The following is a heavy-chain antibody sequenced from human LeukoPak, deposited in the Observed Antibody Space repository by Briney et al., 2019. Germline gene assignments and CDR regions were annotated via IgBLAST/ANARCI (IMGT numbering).Heavy chain of an antibody. V-gene: IGHV3-23*01. CDR1: GFTFSSYA. D-gene: IGHD3-22*01. CDR2: IGGSGGGT. CDR3: AKDHSPSYDSSGYYLPHDAFDI. J-gene: IGHJ3*02. Sequence: GGSLRLSCAASGFTFSSYAMSWVRQAPGKGLEWVSAIGGSGGGTYYADSVKGRFTISRVNSKNTLYLQMNSLRAEDTAVYYCAKDHSPSYDSSGYYLPHDAFDIWGQGTMVTVSS.